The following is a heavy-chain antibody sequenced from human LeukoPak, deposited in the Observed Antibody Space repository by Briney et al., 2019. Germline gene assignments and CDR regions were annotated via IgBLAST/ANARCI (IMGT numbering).Heavy chain of an antibody. CDR2: ISSSGSTI. V-gene: IGHV3-11*01. CDR3: ARDTGPPRIAVAGTTIDY. D-gene: IGHD6-19*01. Sequence: TGGSLRLSCAASGFTFSDYYMSWIRQAPGKGLEWVSYISSSGSTIYYADSVRGRFTISRDNAKNSLYLQMNSLRAEDTAVYYCARDTGPPRIAVAGTTIDYWGQGTLVTVSS. J-gene: IGHJ4*02. CDR1: GFTFSDYY.